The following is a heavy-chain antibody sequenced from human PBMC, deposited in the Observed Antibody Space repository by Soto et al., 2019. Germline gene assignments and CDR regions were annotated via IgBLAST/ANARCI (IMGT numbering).Heavy chain of an antibody. Sequence: EVQLVESGGGLVKPGGSLRLSCAASGFTFNNYDMNWVRQAPGKGLEWVSSITSSGSGGSTYYADSVKGRFTISRDNSKNTLYLQMNSLRAEDTAVYYCANDDSSGFDYWGQGTLVTVSS. D-gene: IGHD3-22*01. V-gene: IGHV3-23*04. J-gene: IGHJ4*02. CDR3: ANDDSSGFDY. CDR1: GFTFNNYD. CDR2: ITSSGSGGST.